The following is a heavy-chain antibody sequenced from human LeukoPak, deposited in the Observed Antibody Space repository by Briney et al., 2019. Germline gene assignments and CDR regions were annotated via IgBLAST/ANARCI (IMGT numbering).Heavy chain of an antibody. CDR3: ARVIVWGSYRFTIYYFDY. CDR1: GGSFSGYY. J-gene: IGHJ4*02. V-gene: IGHV4-34*01. Sequence: PSETLCLTCAVYGGSFSGYYWSWIRQPPGKGLEWIGEINHSGSTNYNPSLKSRVTISVDTSKNQFSLKLSSVTAADTAVYYCARVIVWGSYRFTIYYFDYWGQGTLVTVSS. CDR2: INHSGST. D-gene: IGHD3-16*02.